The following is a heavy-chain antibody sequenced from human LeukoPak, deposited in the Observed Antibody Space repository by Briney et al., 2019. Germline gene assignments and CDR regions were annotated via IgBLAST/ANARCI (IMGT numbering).Heavy chain of an antibody. CDR2: IIPILGIA. Sequence: SVKVSCKASGGTFSSYTISWVRQAPGQGLEWMGRIIPILGIANYAQKFQGRVTITADKSTSTAYMELSSLRSVDTAVYYCARLVPAATPDSKNRDCWGQGTLVTVSS. J-gene: IGHJ4*02. CDR3: ARLVPAATPDSKNRDC. D-gene: IGHD2-2*01. V-gene: IGHV1-69*02. CDR1: GGTFSSYT.